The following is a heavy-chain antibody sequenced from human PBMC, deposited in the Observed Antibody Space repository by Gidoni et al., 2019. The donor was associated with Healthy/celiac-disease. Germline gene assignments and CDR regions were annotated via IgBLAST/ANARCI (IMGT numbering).Heavy chain of an antibody. CDR3: ARPYGDYNHYYYYGMDV. V-gene: IGHV3-30-3*01. D-gene: IGHD4-17*01. CDR1: GFTFSSYA. CDR2: ISYDGSNK. Sequence: QVQLVESGGGVVQPGRSLRLSCAASGFTFSSYAMHWVRQAPGKGLELVAVISYDGSNKYYADSVKGRFTISRDNSKNTLYLQMNSLRAEDTAVYYCARPYGDYNHYYYYGMDVWGQGTTVTVSS. J-gene: IGHJ6*02.